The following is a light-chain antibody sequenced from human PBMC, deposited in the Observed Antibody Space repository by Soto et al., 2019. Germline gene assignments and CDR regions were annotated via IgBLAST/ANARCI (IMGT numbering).Light chain of an antibody. CDR1: SSDVGGYNY. Sequence: QSALTQPRSVSGSPGQSVTISCSGTSSDVGGYNYVSWYQQHPGKVPKLMIYDVSKRPSGVPDRFSGSKSGNTASLTISGLQAEDEADYYCCSYAGSYSVIFGGGTKVTRP. J-gene: IGLJ2*01. CDR2: DVS. V-gene: IGLV2-11*01. CDR3: CSYAGSYSVI.